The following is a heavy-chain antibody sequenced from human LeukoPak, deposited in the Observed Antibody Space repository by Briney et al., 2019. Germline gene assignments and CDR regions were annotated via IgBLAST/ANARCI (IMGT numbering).Heavy chain of an antibody. Sequence: PSETLSLTCTVSGGSISSSSYYWGWIRQPPGKGLEWIGSIYYSGSTYYNPSLKSRVTISVDTSKNQFSLKLSSVTAADTAVYYCARHPSLPYYYGSGSQPDYWGQGTLVTVSS. J-gene: IGHJ4*02. D-gene: IGHD3-10*01. CDR3: ARHPSLPYYYGSGSQPDY. CDR1: GGSISSSSYY. V-gene: IGHV4-39*01. CDR2: IYYSGST.